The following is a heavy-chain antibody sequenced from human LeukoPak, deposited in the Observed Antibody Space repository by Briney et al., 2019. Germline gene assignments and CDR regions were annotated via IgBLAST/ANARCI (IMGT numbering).Heavy chain of an antibody. CDR2: IIPILGIA. J-gene: IGHJ4*02. D-gene: IGHD6-19*01. CDR1: GGTFSSYA. CDR3: ARDNHASRSSGWCFDY. Sequence: GASVKVSCKASGGTFSSYAISWVRQAPGQGLEWMGRIIPILGIANYAQKFQGRVTITADKSTSTAYMELSSLRSEDTAVYYCARDNHASRSSGWCFDYWGQGTLVTVSS. V-gene: IGHV1-69*04.